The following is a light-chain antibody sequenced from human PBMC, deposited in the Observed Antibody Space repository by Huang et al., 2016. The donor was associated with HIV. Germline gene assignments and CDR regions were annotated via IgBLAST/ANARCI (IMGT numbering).Light chain of an antibody. CDR1: QNVNSN. CDR3: QQYDNWPPKYT. J-gene: IGKJ2*01. V-gene: IGKV3-15*01. CDR2: GSS. Sequence: EIVMTQSPATLSVSPGERATLSCRTSQNVNSNLAWYQQKPGQAPRLLVDGSSTRATGLPGRFSGSVSGTEFTLTISSLQSEDLAVYYCQQYDNWPPKYTFGQGTKLDIK.